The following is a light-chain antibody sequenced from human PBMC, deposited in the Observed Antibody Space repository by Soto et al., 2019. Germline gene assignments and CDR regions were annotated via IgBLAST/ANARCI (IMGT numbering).Light chain of an antibody. CDR3: QHTFNSPPWT. CDR2: GAS. Sequence: DIHMTQSPSSLSASVGDTVTITCRASQNIDTYLNWYQQKPGKAPRVLISGASNLQSGVPSRFSGGGSGTDFTLTISSLQSEDFASYFCQHTFNSPPWTFGQGTKVDIK. CDR1: QNIDTY. J-gene: IGKJ1*01. V-gene: IGKV1-39*01.